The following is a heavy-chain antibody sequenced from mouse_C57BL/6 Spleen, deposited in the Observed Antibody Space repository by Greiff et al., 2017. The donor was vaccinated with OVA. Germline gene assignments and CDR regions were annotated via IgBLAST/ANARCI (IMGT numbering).Heavy chain of an antibody. CDR3: ARHPPANWDEGYYFDY. CDR2: FYPGSGSI. D-gene: IGHD4-1*01. V-gene: IGHV1-62-2*01. Sequence: QVQLQQSGAELVKPGASVKLSCKASGYTFTEYTIHWVKQRSGQGLEWIGWFYPGSGSIKYNEKFKDKATLTAAKSSSTVYMELSRLTSEDSAVYFGARHPPANWDEGYYFDYWGQGTTLTVSS. J-gene: IGHJ2*01. CDR1: GYTFTEYT.